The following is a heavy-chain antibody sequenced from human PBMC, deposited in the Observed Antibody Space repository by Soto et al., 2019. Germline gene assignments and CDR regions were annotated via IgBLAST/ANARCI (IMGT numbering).Heavy chain of an antibody. V-gene: IGHV3-48*01. J-gene: IGHJ3*02. D-gene: IGHD3-22*01. CDR1: GFTFSSYS. Sequence: GGSLRLSCGASGFTFSSYSMNWVRQAPGKGLEWISHISASSRTLFYADSVKGRFTISRDNAKNSLYLQMNSLGAEDTALYYCVRDQLYYYDIFGRPLNGFDIWGQGTMVT. CDR2: ISASSRTL. CDR3: VRDQLYYYDIFGRPLNGFDI.